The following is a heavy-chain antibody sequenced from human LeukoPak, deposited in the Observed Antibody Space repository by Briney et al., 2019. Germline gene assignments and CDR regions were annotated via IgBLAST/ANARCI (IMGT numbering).Heavy chain of an antibody. CDR3: AREVVPARNWFDP. Sequence: GGSLRLSCAASGFTFSSYSMNWVRQAPGKGLEWVSYISSSSTIYYADSVKGRFTISRGNAKNSLYLQMNSLRAEDTAVYYCAREVVPARNWFDPWGQGTLVTVSS. CDR1: GFTFSSYS. D-gene: IGHD2-2*01. J-gene: IGHJ5*02. CDR2: ISSSSTI. V-gene: IGHV3-48*04.